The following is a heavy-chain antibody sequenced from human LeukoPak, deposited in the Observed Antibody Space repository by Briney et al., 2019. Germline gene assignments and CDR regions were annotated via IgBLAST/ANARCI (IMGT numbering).Heavy chain of an antibody. CDR3: TRDSGTYNWLDP. Sequence: PGGSLKLCCAASGFTFSGSAIHWVRQSSGKGLEWVGHIDKKDNFYATTSAASVTGRFTISRDDSKNTAYLQMNSLKTEDTALYYCTRDSGTYNWLDPWGQGTLVTVSS. V-gene: IGHV3-73*01. J-gene: IGHJ5*02. CDR2: IDKKDNFYAT. D-gene: IGHD1-26*01. CDR1: GFTFSGSA.